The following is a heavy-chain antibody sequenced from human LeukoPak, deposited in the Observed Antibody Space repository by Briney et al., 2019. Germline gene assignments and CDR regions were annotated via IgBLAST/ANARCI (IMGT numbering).Heavy chain of an antibody. CDR1: GYTFTNYD. CDR2: MKHNSGNT. CDR3: ARCATPRIACYDF. Sequence: ASVKVSCKASGYTFTNYDINWVRQATGQGLEWMEWMKHNSGNTGYAQKFQGRVTINRNTSISTTYMELSSMRSEDTAVYYCARCATPRIACYDFWGQGTLVTVSS. J-gene: IGHJ4*02. D-gene: IGHD2-2*01. V-gene: IGHV1-8*02.